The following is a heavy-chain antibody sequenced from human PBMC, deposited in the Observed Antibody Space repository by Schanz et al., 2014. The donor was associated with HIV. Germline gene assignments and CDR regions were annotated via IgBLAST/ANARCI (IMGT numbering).Heavy chain of an antibody. CDR3: AREYYSRPXXXFDP. CDR2: ISGSGNST. V-gene: IGHV3-23*01. Sequence: EVQLLESXXXXVQPGGXXXXXXXASXXSGRTYAMSWVKQSRMTVLNQVSSISGSGNSTYYADSVKSRFTISRDNSKNTVYLQMNSLRAEDTAVYYCAREYYSRPXXXFDPWGQGILVTVSS. D-gene: IGHD6-13*01. CDR1: XXSGRTYA. J-gene: IGHJ5*02.